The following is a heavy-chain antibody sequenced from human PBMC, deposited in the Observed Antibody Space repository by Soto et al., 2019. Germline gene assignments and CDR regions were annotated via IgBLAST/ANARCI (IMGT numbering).Heavy chain of an antibody. CDR1: GYTFTSYG. D-gene: IGHD3-9*01. J-gene: IGHJ5*02. CDR3: ARELYDILAGYTSLYNWFDP. Sequence: ASVKVSCKASGYTFTSYGISWVRQAPGQGLEWMGWISAYNGNTNYAQKLQGRVTMTTDTSTSTAYMELRSLRSDDTAVYYCARELYDILAGYTSLYNWFDPWGQGTLVTVSS. V-gene: IGHV1-18*04. CDR2: ISAYNGNT.